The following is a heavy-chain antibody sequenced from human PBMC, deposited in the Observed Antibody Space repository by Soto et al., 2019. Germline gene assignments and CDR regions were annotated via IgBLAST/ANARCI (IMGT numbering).Heavy chain of an antibody. J-gene: IGHJ6*03. V-gene: IGHV3-7*01. CDR2: IRQDGSEI. CDR3: ARVIEPRPYYQYYMDV. CDR1: GFTFSSHW. Sequence: EVQLVESGGGLVQPGGSLRLSCAASGFTFSSHWMSWVRQAPGKGLAWVANIRQDGSEIYSVDSVKGRFTISRDNAKNSLYLQMNSLRAEDTAVYYCARVIEPRPYYQYYMDVWGKGTTVTVSS. D-gene: IGHD6-6*01.